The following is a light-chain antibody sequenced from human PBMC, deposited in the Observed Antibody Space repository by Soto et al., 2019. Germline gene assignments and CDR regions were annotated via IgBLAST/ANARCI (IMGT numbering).Light chain of an antibody. CDR1: QGINNL. Sequence: DIQLTQSPSFLSASEGDRVTIACRASQGINNLLAWYQQKPGEAPKLLISFASSLQSGVPSRFTGSGSGTEFTLTVSSLQPEDFATYYCQQFNSYPRTFGQGTKVEIK. CDR3: QQFNSYPRT. CDR2: FAS. J-gene: IGKJ1*01. V-gene: IGKV1-9*01.